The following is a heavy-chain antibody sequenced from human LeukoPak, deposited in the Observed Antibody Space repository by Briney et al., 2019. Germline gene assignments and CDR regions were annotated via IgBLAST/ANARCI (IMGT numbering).Heavy chain of an antibody. D-gene: IGHD1-1*01. J-gene: IGHJ3*02. Sequence: SETLSLTCTVSGGSISSYYWSWIRQPPGKGLEWIGSVYYSGSTNYNPSLKSRVSISVDTSKNQFSLKLSSVTAADTAGYYCASFQRRYRPGAFDIWGQGTMVTVSS. CDR2: VYYSGST. CDR1: GGSISSYY. V-gene: IGHV4-59*12. CDR3: ASFQRRYRPGAFDI.